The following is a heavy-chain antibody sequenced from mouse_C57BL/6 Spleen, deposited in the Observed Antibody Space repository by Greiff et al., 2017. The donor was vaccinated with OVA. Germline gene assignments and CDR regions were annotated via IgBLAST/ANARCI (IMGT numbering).Heavy chain of an antibody. CDR3: ARSRGSGTNFDV. J-gene: IGHJ1*03. Sequence: VQLQQSGAELVRPGTSVKVSCKASGYAFTNYLIEWVKQRPGQDLEWIGVINPGSGGTNYNEKFKGKATLTADKSSSTAYMQLSSLTSEDSAVYFCARSRGSGTNFDVWGTGTTVTVSS. D-gene: IGHD4-1*01. V-gene: IGHV1-54*01. CDR1: GYAFTNYL. CDR2: INPGSGGT.